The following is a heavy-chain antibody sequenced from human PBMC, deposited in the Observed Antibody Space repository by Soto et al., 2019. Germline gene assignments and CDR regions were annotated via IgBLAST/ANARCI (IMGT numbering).Heavy chain of an antibody. CDR3: ARPPQYTSGFDL. V-gene: IGHV4-39*01. CDR1: GGSISSKSYY. CDR2: FYYSGNT. D-gene: IGHD1-1*01. J-gene: IGHJ2*01. Sequence: QLQLQESGPGLVKPSETLSLTCTVSGGSISSKSYYWGWIRQPPGKGLEWIGSFYYSGNTYYNPSLKSRVTISVDTSKNQFSLKLSSVTAADTAVYYCARPPQYTSGFDLWGRGTLVTVSS.